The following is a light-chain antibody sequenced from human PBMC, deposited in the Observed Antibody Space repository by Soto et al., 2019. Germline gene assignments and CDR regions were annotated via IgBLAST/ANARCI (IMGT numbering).Light chain of an antibody. Sequence: QLVLTQSPSASASLGASVKLTCTLSSGHSTYSIAWHQQQPEKGPRYLMKLHSGGGHTKGDGIPDRFAGYSSGAERYLTVSSRQSEDEADYFCQTWGTGYVVFGGGTKLTVL. J-gene: IGLJ2*01. CDR3: QTWGTGYVV. CDR2: LHSGGGH. V-gene: IGLV4-69*01. CDR1: SGHSTYS.